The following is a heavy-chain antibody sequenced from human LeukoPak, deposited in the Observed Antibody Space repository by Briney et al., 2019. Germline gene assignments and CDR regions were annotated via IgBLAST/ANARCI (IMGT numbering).Heavy chain of an antibody. CDR2: FKSKNRGV. J-gene: IGHJ4*02. Sequence: ASVKVSCKASGYTLTDHHVIWVRQAPGQGPEWVAWFKSKNRGVAYAQEFQGRVTMTRDTSTNTAYMELSSLRFDDTAVYYCAVILAAGRTFDYWGQGTLVTVSS. CDR3: AVILAAGRTFDY. V-gene: IGHV1-2*02. CDR1: GYTLTDHH. D-gene: IGHD6-13*01.